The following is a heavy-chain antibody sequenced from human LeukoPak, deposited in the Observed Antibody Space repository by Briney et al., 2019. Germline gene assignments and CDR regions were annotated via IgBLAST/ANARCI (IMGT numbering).Heavy chain of an antibody. CDR2: ISGSGGST. CDR1: GFTFSSYA. D-gene: IGHD5-18*01. J-gene: IGHJ4*02. Sequence: GGSLRLSCAASGFTFSSYAMSGVRQAPGKGLEWVSAISGSGGSTYYADSVKGRFTISRDNSKNTLYLQMNSLRAEDTAVYYCAKALLRGYSYGGEPDYWGQGTLVTVSS. V-gene: IGHV3-23*01. CDR3: AKALLRGYSYGGEPDY.